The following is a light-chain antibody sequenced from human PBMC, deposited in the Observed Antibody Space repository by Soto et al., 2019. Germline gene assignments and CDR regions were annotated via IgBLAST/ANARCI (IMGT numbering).Light chain of an antibody. J-gene: IGKJ2*01. CDR1: QSISS. V-gene: IGKV3-11*01. CDR2: DAS. Sequence: EVVLTQSPATLSLSPGERATLSCRSSQSISSLAWYQQKPGQAPRLLIYDASNRATDIPARFSGGGSGTDFTLTISSLEPEDFAVYYCQLGGAFGQGTKVEI. CDR3: QLGGA.